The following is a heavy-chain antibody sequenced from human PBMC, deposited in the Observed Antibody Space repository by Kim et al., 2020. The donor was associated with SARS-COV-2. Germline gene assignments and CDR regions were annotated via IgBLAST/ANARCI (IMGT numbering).Heavy chain of an antibody. D-gene: IGHD3-22*01. J-gene: IGHJ4*02. CDR3: TRYLDGSGKRFDY. V-gene: IGHV3-73*01. Sequence: AYAGSVKGRCTISRDDSKNTACLQMNSLKTEDTAMYYCTRYLDGSGKRFDYWGQGTLVTVSS.